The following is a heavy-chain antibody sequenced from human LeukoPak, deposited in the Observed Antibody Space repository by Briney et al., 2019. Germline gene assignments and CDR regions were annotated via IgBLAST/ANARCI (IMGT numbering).Heavy chain of an antibody. V-gene: IGHV1-46*02. CDR1: GYTFNNHY. J-gene: IGHJ4*02. CDR3: ARGVATNRYYFDY. CDR2: INPSGGSA. Sequence: ASVKVSCKASGYTFNNHYMYWVRQAPGQGLEWMGVINPSGGSASYAQKFQGRVTITRDTSASTAYMELSSLRSEDTAVYSCARGVATNRYYFDYWGQGTLVTVSS. D-gene: IGHD5-12*01.